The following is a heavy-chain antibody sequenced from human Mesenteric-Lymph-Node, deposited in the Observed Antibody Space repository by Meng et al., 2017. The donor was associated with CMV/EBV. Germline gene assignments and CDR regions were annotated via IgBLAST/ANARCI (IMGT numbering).Heavy chain of an antibody. CDR3: ARQDFWSGYCGY. J-gene: IGHJ4*02. CDR1: GFTFSSYS. V-gene: IGHV3-21*01. D-gene: IGHD3-3*01. CDR2: ISSSSSYI. Sequence: GGSLRLSCAASGFTFSSYSMNWVRQAPGKGLEWVSSISSSSSYIYYADSVKGRFTISRDNAKNSLYLQMNSLRAEDTAVYYCARQDFWSGYCGYWGQGTLVTVSS.